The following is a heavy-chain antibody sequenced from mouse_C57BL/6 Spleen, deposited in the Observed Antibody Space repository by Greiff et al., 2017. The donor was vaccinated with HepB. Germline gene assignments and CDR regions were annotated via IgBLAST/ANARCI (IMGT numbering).Heavy chain of an antibody. CDR3: ARGDYRSPWFAY. Sequence: DVKLQESGPGLVKPSQSLSLTCSVTGYSITSGYYWNWIRQFPGNKLEWVGYISYDGSNNYKQSLKNRISITRDTSKNQFFLKLNSVTTEDTATYDCARGDYRSPWFAYWGQGTLVTVSA. V-gene: IGHV3-6*01. CDR1: GYSITSGYY. J-gene: IGHJ3*01. CDR2: ISYDGSN. D-gene: IGHD2-14*01.